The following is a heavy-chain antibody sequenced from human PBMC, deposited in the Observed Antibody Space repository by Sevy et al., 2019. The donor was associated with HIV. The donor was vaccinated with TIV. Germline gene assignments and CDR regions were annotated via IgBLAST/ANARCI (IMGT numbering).Heavy chain of an antibody. CDR2: IYHSWRT. CDR1: GGSMSSGGYC. J-gene: IGHJ4*02. D-gene: IGHD4-17*01. V-gene: IGHV4-30-2*01. CDR3: ARGPCDYGVPRPPDY. Sequence: SETLSLTCAVSGGSMSSGGYCWSWIRQPPGKGLEWIGYIYHSWRTYYNPSLKSRVTISVDRTKNQFSLNLSSVTAADTAVYYCARGPCDYGVPRPPDYWGQGTLVTVSS.